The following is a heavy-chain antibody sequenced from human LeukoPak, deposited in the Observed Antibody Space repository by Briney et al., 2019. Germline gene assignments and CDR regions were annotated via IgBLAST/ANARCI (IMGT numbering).Heavy chain of an antibody. CDR3: ARNHIVTGTYFDS. J-gene: IGHJ4*02. CDR1: GDSISSYY. D-gene: IGHD3-10*01. CDR2: IYASGYT. V-gene: IGHV4-4*07. Sequence: SETLSLTCTVSGDSISSYYWNWIRHPAGKGLEWIGRIYASGYTEYNPSLQTRVTMSVDTSKNEFSLKVDTVTAADIAVYFCARNHIVTGTYFDSWGQGILATVSS.